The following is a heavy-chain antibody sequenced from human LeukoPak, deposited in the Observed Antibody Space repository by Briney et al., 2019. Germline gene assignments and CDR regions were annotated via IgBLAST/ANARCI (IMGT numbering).Heavy chain of an antibody. CDR3: SSAPSLPVWLGERADSPDDY. D-gene: IGHD3-10*01. CDR2: IVTSLGIA. V-gene: IGHV1-69*04. Sequence: AAVKVCCKASGGSFSSYAISWVRQAPGQGLEWMGRIVTSLGIANYGQKFQGRVTITADKSTSTTYMDLSRLRSEDTAVYYCSSAPSLPVWLGERADSPDDYWGQGTLLTVSS. CDR1: GGSFSSYA. J-gene: IGHJ4*02.